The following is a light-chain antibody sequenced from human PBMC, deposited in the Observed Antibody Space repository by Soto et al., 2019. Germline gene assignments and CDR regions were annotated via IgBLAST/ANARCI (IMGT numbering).Light chain of an antibody. Sequence: DIQMTQSPSTLSASVGDRVTITCRASQSINSWLAWYQQKPGKAPNLLIYKASSLEGGVPSRFSGSGSGTEFSLTISGLQPDDLATYYCQQYNSYPPTFGPWTKVDIK. V-gene: IGKV1-5*03. J-gene: IGKJ3*01. CDR1: QSINSW. CDR2: KAS. CDR3: QQYNSYPPT.